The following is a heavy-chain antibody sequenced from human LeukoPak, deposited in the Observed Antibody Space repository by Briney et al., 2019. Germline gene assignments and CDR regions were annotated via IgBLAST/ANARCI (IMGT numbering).Heavy chain of an antibody. V-gene: IGHV3-7*01. CDR1: GFTFSSYW. Sequence: RGSLRLSCAASGFTFSSYWMSWVRQAPGKGLEWVANIKQDGSEKYYVDSVKGRFTISRDNAKNSLYLQMNSLRAEDTAVYYCARSGWWMATNFDYWGQGTLVTVSS. D-gene: IGHD5-24*01. J-gene: IGHJ4*02. CDR2: IKQDGSEK. CDR3: ARSGWWMATNFDY.